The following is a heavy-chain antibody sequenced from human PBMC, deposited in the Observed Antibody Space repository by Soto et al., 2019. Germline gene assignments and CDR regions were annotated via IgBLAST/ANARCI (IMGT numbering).Heavy chain of an antibody. Sequence: GESLKISCKGSGYSFTSYWIGWVRQMPGKGLEWMGIIYPGDSDTRYSPSFQGQVTISVDKSNNQFSLTLSSVTAADTAVYYCARVSGSYYYGMDVWGQGTTVTVS. V-gene: IGHV5-51*01. CDR1: GYSFTSYW. CDR3: ARVSGSYYYGMDV. CDR2: IYPGDSDT. J-gene: IGHJ6*02. D-gene: IGHD3-10*01.